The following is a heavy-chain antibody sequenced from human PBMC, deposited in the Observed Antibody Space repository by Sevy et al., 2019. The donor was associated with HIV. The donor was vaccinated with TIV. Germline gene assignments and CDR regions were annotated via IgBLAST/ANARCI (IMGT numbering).Heavy chain of an antibody. CDR3: ARDSIPLVQGVIITPYYYGMDV. J-gene: IGHJ6*02. D-gene: IGHD3-10*01. CDR1: GYTFTSYG. CDR2: ISAYNGNT. Sequence: ASVKVSCKASGYTFTSYGISWVRQAPGQGLEWMGWISAYNGNTNYAQTLQGRVTMTTDTSTSTAYMELGSLRSDDTAVYYCARDSIPLVQGVIITPYYYGMDVWGQGTTVTVSS. V-gene: IGHV1-18*01.